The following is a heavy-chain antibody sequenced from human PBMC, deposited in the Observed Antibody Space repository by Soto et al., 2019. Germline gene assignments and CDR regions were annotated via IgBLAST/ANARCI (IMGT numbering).Heavy chain of an antibody. CDR2: FYYCGST. Sequence: PSETLSLTCTVSGGSISSYYWSWIRQPPGKGLEWNGYFYYCGSTNYNPSLNSRVTISVDTSKNQFSLKLCSVTAADTAMYYCARTAVNSGSYSGESYYYYYGMDVWGQGTTVTVSS. V-gene: IGHV4-59*01. D-gene: IGHD1-26*01. CDR3: ARTAVNSGSYSGESYYYYYGMDV. CDR1: GGSISSYY. J-gene: IGHJ6*02.